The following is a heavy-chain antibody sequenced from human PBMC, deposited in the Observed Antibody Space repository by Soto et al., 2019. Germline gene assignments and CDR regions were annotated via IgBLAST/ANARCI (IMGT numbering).Heavy chain of an antibody. J-gene: IGHJ6*02. Sequence: PGGSLRLSCAASGFTFSSYWMHWVRQAPGKGLVWVSRINSDGSSTSYADSVKGRFTISRDNAKNTLYLQMNSLRAEDTAVYYCARDSNGITIFGVVISRSYGMDVWGQGTTVTVSS. CDR2: INSDGSST. CDR3: ARDSNGITIFGVVISRSYGMDV. V-gene: IGHV3-74*01. CDR1: GFTFSSYW. D-gene: IGHD3-3*01.